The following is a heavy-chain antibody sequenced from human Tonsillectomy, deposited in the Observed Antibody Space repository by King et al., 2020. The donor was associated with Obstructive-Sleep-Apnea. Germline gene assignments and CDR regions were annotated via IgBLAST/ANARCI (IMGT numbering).Heavy chain of an antibody. V-gene: IGHV3-7*01. CDR3: ARDFNSIAVALTYFDY. J-gene: IGHJ4*02. D-gene: IGHD6-19*01. CDR1: GFTFSSYW. Sequence: VQLVESGGGLAQPGGSLRLSCAASGFTFSSYWMSWVRQAPGKGLEWVANIKQDGSEKYYVDSGKGRFTISRDNAKNSLYLQMYSLRAEDTAVYYCARDFNSIAVALTYFDYWGQGTLVTVSS. CDR2: IKQDGSEK.